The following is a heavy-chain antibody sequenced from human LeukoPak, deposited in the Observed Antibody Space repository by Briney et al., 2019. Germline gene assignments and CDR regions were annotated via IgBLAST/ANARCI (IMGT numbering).Heavy chain of an antibody. D-gene: IGHD2/OR15-2a*01. CDR1: GGTFSSYA. CDR3: ARDSRQVRGFYP. Sequence: SVKVSCKASGGTFSSYAISWVRQAPGQGLEWMGGIIPIFGTANYAQKFQGRVTITTDESTSTAYKELSSLRSEDTAVYYCARDSRQVRGFYPWGQGTLVTVSS. V-gene: IGHV1-69*05. CDR2: IIPIFGTA. J-gene: IGHJ5*02.